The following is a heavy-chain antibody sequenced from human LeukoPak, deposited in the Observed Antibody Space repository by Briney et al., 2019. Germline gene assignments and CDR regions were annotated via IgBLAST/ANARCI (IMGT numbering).Heavy chain of an antibody. CDR2: ISAYNGNT. V-gene: IGHV1-18*01. D-gene: IGHD2-21*02. J-gene: IGHJ4*02. CDR1: GYTFTSYG. CDR3: ARDLIVVVTAIPGY. Sequence: ASVKVSCKASGYTFTSYGISWVRQAPGQGLEWMGWISAYNGNTNYAQKLQGRVTMSTDTSTTTAYMELRSLRSDDTAVYYCARDLIVVVTAIPGYWGQGTLVTVSS.